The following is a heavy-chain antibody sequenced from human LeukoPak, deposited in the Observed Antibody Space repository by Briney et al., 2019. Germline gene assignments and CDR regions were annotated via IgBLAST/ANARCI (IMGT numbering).Heavy chain of an antibody. CDR3: AKDPTIAVADY. CDR1: GSTFSSYS. J-gene: IGHJ4*02. D-gene: IGHD6-19*01. V-gene: IGHV3-21*04. CDR2: ISSSSSYI. Sequence: GGSLRLSCAASGSTFSSYSMNWVRQAPGKGLEWVSSISSSSSYIYYADSVKGRFTISRDNSKNTLYLQMNSLRAEDTAVYYCAKDPTIAVADYWGQGTLVTVSS.